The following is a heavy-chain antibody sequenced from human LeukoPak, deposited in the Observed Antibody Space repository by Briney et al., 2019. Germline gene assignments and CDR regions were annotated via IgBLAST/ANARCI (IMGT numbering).Heavy chain of an antibody. Sequence: GGSLRLSCAASGFTFSSYGMHWVRQAPGKGLEWVAVISYDGSNKYYADSVKGRFTISRDNSKNTLYLQMNSLRAEDTAVYYCASALAQWGQGTLVTVSS. V-gene: IGHV3-30*03. CDR3: ASALAQ. CDR1: GFTFSSYG. J-gene: IGHJ4*02. CDR2: ISYDGSNK.